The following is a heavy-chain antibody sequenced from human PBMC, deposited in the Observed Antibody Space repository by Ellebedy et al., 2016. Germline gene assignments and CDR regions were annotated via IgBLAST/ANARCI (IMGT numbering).Heavy chain of an antibody. Sequence: SETLSLTCTVSGYSISSGYYWGWIRQPPGKGLQWIGSIYHLGNTYYNPSLKSRVTMSVDTSQNQFPLRLSSVTAADTAVYYCARVRAYGDYSVDYWGQGTLVAVSS. CDR2: IYHLGNT. CDR1: GYSISSGYY. D-gene: IGHD4-17*01. V-gene: IGHV4-38-2*02. CDR3: ARVRAYGDYSVDY. J-gene: IGHJ4*02.